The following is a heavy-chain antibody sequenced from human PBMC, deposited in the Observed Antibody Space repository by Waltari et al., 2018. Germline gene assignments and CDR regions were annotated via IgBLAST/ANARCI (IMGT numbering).Heavy chain of an antibody. CDR1: GFTFSYWY. J-gene: IGHJ6*02. CDR3: ARDFSHNGMDV. Sequence: QVQLVESGGGLVKPGGSLRLSCAASGFTFSYWYMTWIRQAPGKGLEYISYMSNSGNRKLYADSVRGRFTVSRDHASNSVYLQMDSLRSEDTAVYYCARDFSHNGMDVWGQGTTVIVSS. V-gene: IGHV3-11*01. CDR2: MSNSGNRK.